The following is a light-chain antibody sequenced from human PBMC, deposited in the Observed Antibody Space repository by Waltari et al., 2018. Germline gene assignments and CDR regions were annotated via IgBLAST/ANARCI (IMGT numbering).Light chain of an antibody. V-gene: IGLV3-1*01. Sequence: SYELTQPPSLSVSPGQPASITCSGDKLGDKYACWYQQKPGQSPVLVIYQDNKRPSGIPDRFSGANSGDTATLTISGTQAMDEADYYCQAWDTTTAVFDGGTKLTVL. CDR3: QAWDTTTAV. CDR1: KLGDKY. J-gene: IGLJ3*02. CDR2: QDN.